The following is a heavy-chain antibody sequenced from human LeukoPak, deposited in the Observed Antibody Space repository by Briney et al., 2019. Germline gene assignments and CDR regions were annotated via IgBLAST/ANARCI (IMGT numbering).Heavy chain of an antibody. Sequence: SETLSLTCAVYGGSFSGYYWSWIRQPPGKGLEWIGEINHSGSTNYNPSLKSRVTISVETSKNQFSLKLRSVTAADAAVYYCARWRGEYDALLRAGWYYMDVWGKGTTVTISS. CDR1: GGSFSGYY. V-gene: IGHV4-34*01. CDR2: INHSGST. D-gene: IGHD4-17*01. CDR3: ARWRGEYDALLRAGWYYMDV. J-gene: IGHJ6*03.